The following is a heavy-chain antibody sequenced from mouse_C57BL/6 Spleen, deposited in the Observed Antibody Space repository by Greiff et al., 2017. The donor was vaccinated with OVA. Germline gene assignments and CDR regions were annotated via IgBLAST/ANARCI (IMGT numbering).Heavy chain of an antibody. V-gene: IGHV1-59*01. CDR1: GYTFTSYW. D-gene: IGHD2-4*01. CDR2: IDPSDSYT. Sequence: QVQLQQPGAELVRPGTSVKLSCKASGYTFTSYWMHWVKQRPGQGLEWIGVIDPSDSYTNYNQKFKGKATLTVDTSSSTAYMQLSSLTSEDSAVYYCARRGLYYDYDGEFAYWGQGTLVTVSA. CDR3: ARRGLYYDYDGEFAY. J-gene: IGHJ3*01.